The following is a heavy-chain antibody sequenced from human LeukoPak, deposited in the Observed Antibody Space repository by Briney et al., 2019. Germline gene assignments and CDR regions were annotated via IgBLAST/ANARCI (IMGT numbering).Heavy chain of an antibody. CDR3: ARVLRYCSGGNCYSGGLGYMDV. CDR2: IKQDGSEK. D-gene: IGHD2-15*01. J-gene: IGHJ6*03. CDR1: GFTFSSYW. Sequence: GGSLRLSCAASGFTFSSYWMSWVRQAPGKGLEWVANIKQDGSEKYYVDSVKGRFTISRDNAKNSLFLQMDSLRAEDTAVYYCARVLRYCSGGNCYSGGLGYMDVWGKGTTVTISS. V-gene: IGHV3-7*03.